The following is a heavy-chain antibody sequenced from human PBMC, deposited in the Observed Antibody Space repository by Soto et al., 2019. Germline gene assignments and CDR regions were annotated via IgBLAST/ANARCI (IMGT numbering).Heavy chain of an antibody. CDR1: GGTFSSYA. CDR2: IIPIFGTA. Sequence: GASVKVSCKASGGTFSSYAISWVRQAPGQGLEWMGGIIPIFGTANYAQKFQGRVTITADKSTSTAYMELSSLRSEDTAVYYCAIYDSSSDVFDIWGQGTMVTVSS. V-gene: IGHV1-69*06. D-gene: IGHD3-22*01. CDR3: AIYDSSSDVFDI. J-gene: IGHJ3*02.